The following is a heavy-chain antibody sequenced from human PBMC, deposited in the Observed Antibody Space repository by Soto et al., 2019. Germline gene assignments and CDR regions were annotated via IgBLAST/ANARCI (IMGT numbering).Heavy chain of an antibody. Sequence: VASVKVSCKASGYTFTSYGISWVRQAPGQGLEWMGWISAYNGNTNYAQKLQGRVTMTTDTSTSTAYMELRSLRSDDTAVYYCARSFEIVLTVYAMPFPFDYWGQGTLVTVSS. CDR2: ISAYNGNT. D-gene: IGHD2-8*01. V-gene: IGHV1-18*04. J-gene: IGHJ4*02. CDR1: GYTFTSYG. CDR3: ARSFEIVLTVYAMPFPFDY.